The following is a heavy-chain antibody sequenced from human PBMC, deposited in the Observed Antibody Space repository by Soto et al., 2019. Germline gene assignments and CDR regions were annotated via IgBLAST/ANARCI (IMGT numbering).Heavy chain of an antibody. Sequence: QVQLVQSGAEVNKPGSSVKVSCKASGGTFSNYAINWVRQAPGQGLEWIGGLIPIFGTGNYAQKFQGRVTITADESPSTAYVDLSGLRREDTAVYYCARPVEMATISRSYLFYWGQGTLVTVSS. CDR1: GGTFSNYA. CDR2: LIPIFGTG. J-gene: IGHJ4*02. CDR3: ARPVEMATISRSYLFY. V-gene: IGHV1-69*01. D-gene: IGHD5-12*01.